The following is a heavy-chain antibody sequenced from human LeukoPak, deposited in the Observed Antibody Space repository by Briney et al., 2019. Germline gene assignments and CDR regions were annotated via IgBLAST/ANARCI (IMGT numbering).Heavy chain of an antibody. CDR2: INHSGST. D-gene: IGHD3-3*01. V-gene: IGHV4-34*01. CDR1: GGSFSGYY. CDR3: ARDGADFWSGYYTPWYFDY. J-gene: IGHJ4*02. Sequence: PSETLSLTCAVYGGSFSGYYWSWIRQPPGKGLEWIGEINHSGSTNHNPSLKSRVTISVDTSKNQFSLKLSSVTAADTAVYYCARDGADFWSGYYTPWYFDYWGQGTLVTVSS.